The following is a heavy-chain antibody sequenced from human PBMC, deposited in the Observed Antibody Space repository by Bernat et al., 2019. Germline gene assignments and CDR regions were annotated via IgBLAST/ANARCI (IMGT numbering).Heavy chain of an antibody. CDR2: LHTGNGNT. CDR3: ARDEVAAEYCYHGMDV. J-gene: IGHJ6*01. D-gene: IGHD6-19*01. V-gene: IGHV1-3*04. Sequence: QVQLVQSGAAVRKPGASVKVSCKASGYTFTHYAIHWVRQAPEQRPEWMGWLHTGNGNTRYSQKFQGRVSISRDTAGETAYMERSSVTSEDTAVYYCARDEVAAEYCYHGMDVCGRGTSLTVSS. CDR1: GYTFTHYA.